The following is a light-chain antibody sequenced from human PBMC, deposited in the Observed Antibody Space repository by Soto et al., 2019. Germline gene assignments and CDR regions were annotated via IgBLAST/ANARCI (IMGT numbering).Light chain of an antibody. CDR3: QKYNSAPLT. CDR2: AAS. CDR1: QSISNH. V-gene: IGKV1-27*01. Sequence: DIQMTQSPSSLSASVGDRVTITCRASQSISNHLAWYQQKPGKVPKLLIYAASTLQSGVPSRFSGTGSGKDFTLTVSSLQPEDVATYYCQKYNSAPLTFGGRTKV. J-gene: IGKJ4*01.